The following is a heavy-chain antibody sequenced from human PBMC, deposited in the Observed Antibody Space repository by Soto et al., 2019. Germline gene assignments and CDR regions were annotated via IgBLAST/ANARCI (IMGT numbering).Heavy chain of an antibody. V-gene: IGHV2-26*01. CDR3: VRMRGYDTGGYSPYYFDY. J-gene: IGHJ4*02. CDR1: GFSLSNARLG. D-gene: IGHD3-22*01. Sequence: SGPTLVNPTETLTLTCTVSGFSLSNARLGVSWIRQPPGKALEWLAHVFSNDEKSYSTSLKSSLTISRDTSQRQVVLTMTNVEPVDAATYYCVRMRGYDTGGYSPYYFDYWGQGALVTGSS. CDR2: VFSNDEK.